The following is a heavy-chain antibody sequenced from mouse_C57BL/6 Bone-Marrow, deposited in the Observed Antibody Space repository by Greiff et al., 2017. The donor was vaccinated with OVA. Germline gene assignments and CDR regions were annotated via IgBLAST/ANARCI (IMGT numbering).Heavy chain of an antibody. CDR1: GYTFTSYW. D-gene: IGHD2-4*01. J-gene: IGHJ1*03. CDR3: ASGDDYVLWYFDV. Sequence: QVQLQQPGAELVKPGASVKLSCKASGYTFTSYWMQWVKQRPGQGLEWIGAIDASDSYTNYNQKFKGQATLTVDTSTSTAYMQLSSLTSEDSAVYYGASGDDYVLWYFDVWGTGTTVTVSS. V-gene: IGHV1-50*01. CDR2: IDASDSYT.